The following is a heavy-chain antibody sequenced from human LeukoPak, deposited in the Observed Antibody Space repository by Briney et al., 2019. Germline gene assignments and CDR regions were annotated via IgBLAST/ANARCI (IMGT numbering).Heavy chain of an antibody. CDR1: GDSVSSFY. V-gene: IGHV4-59*02. Sequence: PSETLSLTCTVSGDSVSSFYWSWIRQPPGKGLEWIGYIYYSGSTNYNPSLKSRVTISVDTSKSKFSLKLSSVTAADTAVYYCARGVVIAPQTFDYWGQGTLVTVSS. CDR2: IYYSGST. D-gene: IGHD2-21*01. J-gene: IGHJ4*02. CDR3: ARGVVIAPQTFDY.